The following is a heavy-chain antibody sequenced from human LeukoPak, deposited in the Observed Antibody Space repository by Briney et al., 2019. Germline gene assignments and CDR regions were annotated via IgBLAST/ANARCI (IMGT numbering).Heavy chain of an antibody. CDR3: ARLNEGDY. Sequence: ASVKVSCKASGYTFTGYYMHWVRQAPGQGLEWMGWINPSSGDTNYGRVTMTRDTSISTAYMELIRLRSDDTAVYYCARLNEGDYWGQGTLVTVFS. CDR2: INPSSGDT. D-gene: IGHD1-1*01. V-gene: IGHV1-2*02. J-gene: IGHJ4*02. CDR1: GYTFTGYY.